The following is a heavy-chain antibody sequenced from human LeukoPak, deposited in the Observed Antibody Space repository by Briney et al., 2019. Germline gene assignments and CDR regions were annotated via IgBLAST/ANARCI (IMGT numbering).Heavy chain of an antibody. Sequence: SETLSLTCTVSGGSISSYYWSWIRQPPGKGLEWIGYIYYSGSTNYNPSLKSRVTISVDTSKNQFSLKLSSVTAADTAVYYCASYYDYGDSYDAFDIWGQGTMVTVSS. D-gene: IGHD4-17*01. V-gene: IGHV4-59*01. CDR1: GGSISSYY. CDR3: ASYYDYGDSYDAFDI. J-gene: IGHJ3*02. CDR2: IYYSGST.